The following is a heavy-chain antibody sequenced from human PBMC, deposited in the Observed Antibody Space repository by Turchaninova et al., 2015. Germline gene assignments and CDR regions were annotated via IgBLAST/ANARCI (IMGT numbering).Heavy chain of an antibody. CDR2: ISFSMSTI. J-gene: IGHJ3*02. D-gene: IGHD6-6*01. V-gene: IGHV3-48*04. CDR3: ARGNSSGXGAFXX. Sequence: EVQVVESGGGLKQPGGSLRLSCAASGFTFSSYSMNWVRQAPGKGPEWISYISFSMSTIYYTDSVKGXFTXXRDNXKSSLXXQMXXXRAEDTAXXXCARGNSSGXGAFXXWGQGTMVTXSS. CDR1: GFTFSSYS.